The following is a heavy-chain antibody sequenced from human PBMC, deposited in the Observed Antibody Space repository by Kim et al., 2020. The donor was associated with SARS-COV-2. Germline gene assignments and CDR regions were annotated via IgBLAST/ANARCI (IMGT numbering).Heavy chain of an antibody. D-gene: IGHD3-3*01. CDR2: ISGSGGST. V-gene: IGHV3-23*01. CDR1: GFTFSSYA. Sequence: GGSLRLSCAASGFTFSSYAMSWVRQAPGKGLEWVSAISGSGGSTYYADSVKGRFTISRDNSKNTLYLQMNSLRAEDTAVYYCAKFLLYDFWSGYLSPNPGGAFDIWGQGTMVTVSS. CDR3: AKFLLYDFWSGYLSPNPGGAFDI. J-gene: IGHJ3*02.